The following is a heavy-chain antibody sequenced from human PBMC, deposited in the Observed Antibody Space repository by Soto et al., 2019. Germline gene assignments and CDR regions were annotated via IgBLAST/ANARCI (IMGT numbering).Heavy chain of an antibody. D-gene: IGHD6-19*01. J-gene: IGHJ4*02. CDR3: AKPQQWLAPFDY. Sequence: LRLSCAASGFTFSSYAMSWVRQAPGKGLEWVSAISGSGGSTYYADSVKGRFTISRDTSKNTLYLQMSSLRAEDTAGYYCAKPQQWLAPFDYWGQGTLVTVSS. CDR1: GFTFSSYA. V-gene: IGHV3-23*01. CDR2: ISGSGGST.